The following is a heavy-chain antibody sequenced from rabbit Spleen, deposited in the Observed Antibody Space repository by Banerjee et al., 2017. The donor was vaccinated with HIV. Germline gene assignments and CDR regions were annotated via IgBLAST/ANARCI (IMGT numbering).Heavy chain of an antibody. J-gene: IGHJ6*01. V-gene: IGHV1S40*01. Sequence: QSLEESGGDLVKPGASLTLTCTASGFSFSSNYYMCWVRQAPGKGLEWIGCIYTGSSGSTYYASWAKGRFTISKTSSTTVTLQMTSLTAADTATYFCARDTSSSFSSYGMDLWGQGTLVTVS. CDR1: GFSFSSNYY. D-gene: IGHD1-1*01. CDR2: IYTGSSGST. CDR3: ARDTSSSFSSYGMDL.